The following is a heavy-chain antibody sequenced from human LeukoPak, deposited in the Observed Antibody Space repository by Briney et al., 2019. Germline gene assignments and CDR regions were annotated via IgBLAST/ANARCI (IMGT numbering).Heavy chain of an antibody. CDR1: GGSISSNSNY. CDR2: ISYGGST. Sequence: PSETLSLSCTVSGGSISSNSNYWAWIRQPPGRGLEWIGSISYGGSTYYSPSLESRVTISVDTSKNQFSLKLSSVTAADTAVYYCARQALWFFDHWGQGTLVTVSS. J-gene: IGHJ4*02. D-gene: IGHD2-21*01. CDR3: ARQALWFFDH. V-gene: IGHV4-39*01.